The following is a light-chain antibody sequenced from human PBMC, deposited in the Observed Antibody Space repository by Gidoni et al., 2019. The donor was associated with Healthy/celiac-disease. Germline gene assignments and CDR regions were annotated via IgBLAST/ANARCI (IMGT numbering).Light chain of an antibody. CDR3: QQRSNWPLT. CDR2: DAS. CDR1: QSVSSY. V-gene: IGKV3-11*01. J-gene: IGKJ4*01. Sequence: EIVLTQSPATLSLSPGERATLSCRASQSVSSYLAWYQQEPGQAPRLLIYDASNRATGIPARFSGSGSGTDCTLTISSLEPEDFAVYYCQQRSNWPLTSGGGTKVEIK.